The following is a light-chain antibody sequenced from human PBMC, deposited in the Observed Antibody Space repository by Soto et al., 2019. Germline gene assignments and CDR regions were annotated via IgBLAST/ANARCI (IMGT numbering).Light chain of an antibody. Sequence: ETVMTQSPATLSVSPGDRATLSCSASQSVSYNLAWYQQKPGQAPRLLIYGASSRATGIPDRFSGSGSGTDFTLTISRLEPEDFAVYYCQQYGSSPYTFGQGTKLEIK. CDR3: QQYGSSPYT. V-gene: IGKV3-20*01. CDR2: GAS. CDR1: QSVSYN. J-gene: IGKJ2*01.